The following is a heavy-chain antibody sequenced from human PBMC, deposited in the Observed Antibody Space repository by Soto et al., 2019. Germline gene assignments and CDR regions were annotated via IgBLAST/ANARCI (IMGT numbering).Heavy chain of an antibody. J-gene: IGHJ6*02. CDR3: AKSVVVVAATSYYYYGMDV. Sequence: GGSLRLSCAASGFTFSSYGMHWVRQAPGKGLEWVAVISYDGSNKYYADSVKGRFTISRDNSKNTLYLQMNSLRAEDTAVYYCAKSVVVVAATSYYYYGMDVWGQGTTVTVSS. D-gene: IGHD2-15*01. V-gene: IGHV3-30*18. CDR2: ISYDGSNK. CDR1: GFTFSSYG.